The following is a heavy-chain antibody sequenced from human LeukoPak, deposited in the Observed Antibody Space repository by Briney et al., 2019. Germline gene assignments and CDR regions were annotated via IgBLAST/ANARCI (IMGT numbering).Heavy chain of an antibody. J-gene: IGHJ4*02. CDR3: ARGASRADY. V-gene: IGHV3-21*01. CDR1: GFTFRSYN. Sequence: GSLRLSCAASGFTFRSYNMNWVRQAPGKRPAWVSSISSSSSYIYYADSVKGRFTISRDNAKNSLYLQMNSLRAEDTALYYCARGASRADYWGQGTLVTVSS. CDR2: ISSSSSYI.